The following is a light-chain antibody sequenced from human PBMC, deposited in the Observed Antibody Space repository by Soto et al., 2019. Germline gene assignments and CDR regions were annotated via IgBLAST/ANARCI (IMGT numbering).Light chain of an antibody. CDR3: QQYGSSPNT. CDR1: QSVSSSY. J-gene: IGKJ2*01. CDR2: GAS. V-gene: IGKV3-20*01. Sequence: EIVLTQSPGTQSLSPGERATLSCRASQSVSSSYLAWYEQKPGQAPRLLIYGASSRATGIPDRFSGSGSGTDFTLTISRLEREDFAVYYCQQYGSSPNTFGQGTKLEIK.